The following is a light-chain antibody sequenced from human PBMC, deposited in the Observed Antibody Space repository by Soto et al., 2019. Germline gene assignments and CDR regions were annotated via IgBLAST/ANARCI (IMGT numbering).Light chain of an antibody. Sequence: EIVLTQSPATLSLSPGERATLSCRASQSVSSFLAWYQQKPGQAPRLLIYDASNRAAGIPARFSGSGSGTDFTLTISSLEPEDSALYFCQQRSSWPPIFTFVPVTKVDIK. CDR2: DAS. CDR3: QQRSSWPPIFT. V-gene: IGKV3-11*01. CDR1: QSVSSF. J-gene: IGKJ3*01.